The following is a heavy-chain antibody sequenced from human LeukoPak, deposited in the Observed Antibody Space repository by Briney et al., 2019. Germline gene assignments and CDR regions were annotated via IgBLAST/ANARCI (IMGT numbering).Heavy chain of an antibody. V-gene: IGHV3-23*01. CDR3: AKDRDYYDRTYYFDY. Sequence: PGGSLRLSCAASGFTFSSYAMSWVRQATGKGLEWVSAISGSGGRTYYADSVKGRFTISRDNSKNTLYLQMNSLRAEDTAVYYCAKDRDYYDRTYYFDYWGQGTLVTVSS. CDR1: GFTFSSYA. D-gene: IGHD3-22*01. CDR2: ISGSGGRT. J-gene: IGHJ4*02.